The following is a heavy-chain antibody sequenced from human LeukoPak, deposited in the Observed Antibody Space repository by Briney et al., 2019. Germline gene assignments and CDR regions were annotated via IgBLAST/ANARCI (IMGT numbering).Heavy chain of an antibody. D-gene: IGHD1-26*01. CDR1: GFTFDDYA. J-gene: IGHJ4*02. CDR3: AKDSGRGYFDY. Sequence: GGSLRLSCAASGFTFDDYAMHWVRQAPGKGLEWVSGISWNSGSIGYADSVKGRFTISRDNAKNSLCLQMNSLRAGDTALYYCAKDSGRGYFDYWGQGTLVTVSS. CDR2: ISWNSGSI. V-gene: IGHV3-9*01.